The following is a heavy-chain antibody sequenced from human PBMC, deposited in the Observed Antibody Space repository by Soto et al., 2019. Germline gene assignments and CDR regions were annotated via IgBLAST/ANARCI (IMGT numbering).Heavy chain of an antibody. D-gene: IGHD6-19*01. CDR3: AKEIAVAGDLDY. CDR2: IYHSGST. CDR1: GGSVSSSNW. V-gene: IGHV4-4*02. J-gene: IGHJ4*01. Sequence: SETLSLTCIVSGGSVSSSNWWSWVRQPPGKGLEWIGEIYHSGSTTYNPSLKSRATISVDKSENQFSLRLKSVTAADTAVYYCAKEIAVAGDLDYWGHGTLVTVSS.